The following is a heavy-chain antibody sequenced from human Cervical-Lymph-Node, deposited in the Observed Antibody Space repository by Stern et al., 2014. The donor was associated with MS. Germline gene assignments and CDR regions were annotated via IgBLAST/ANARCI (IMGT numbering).Heavy chain of an antibody. CDR3: ARDLYDYVAYYFDY. V-gene: IGHV3-30*01. Sequence: QVQLVQSGGGVVQPGRSLRLSCAASGFTFSSSSMHWVRQAPGKGLEWVAVLSYDGGEKHYADSVKGRFTISRDNSKNTLYLQMNSLRAEDTAVYYCARDLYDYVAYYFDYWGQGTLVTVSS. J-gene: IGHJ4*02. CDR2: LSYDGGEK. D-gene: IGHD3-16*01. CDR1: GFTFSSSS.